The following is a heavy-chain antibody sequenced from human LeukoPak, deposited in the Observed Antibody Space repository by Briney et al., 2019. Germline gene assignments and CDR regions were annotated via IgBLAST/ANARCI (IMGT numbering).Heavy chain of an antibody. J-gene: IGHJ4*02. Sequence: PGGSLRLSCAASGFSFSSYAMSWVRQAPGKGLEWVSGISDSGGSTYYADSVKGRFTISRDNSKKQLFLQVDSLRVEDTAVYYCAKRYNLLGGTLDYWGQGTLVTVSS. V-gene: IGHV3-23*01. D-gene: IGHD4-23*01. CDR1: GFSFSSYA. CDR3: AKRYNLLGGTLDY. CDR2: ISDSGGST.